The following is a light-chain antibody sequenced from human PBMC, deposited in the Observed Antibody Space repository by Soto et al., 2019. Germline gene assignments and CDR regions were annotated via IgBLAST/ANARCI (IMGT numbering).Light chain of an antibody. Sequence: EIVMTQSPATLSVSPVERATLSCRASQSVSSNLAWYQQKPGQAPRLLIYGASTRATGIPARFSGSGSGTEFTLTISSLQSEDFAVYYCQQYNNWPPTFGGGTKVDI. CDR1: QSVSSN. J-gene: IGKJ4*01. V-gene: IGKV3-15*01. CDR3: QQYNNWPPT. CDR2: GAS.